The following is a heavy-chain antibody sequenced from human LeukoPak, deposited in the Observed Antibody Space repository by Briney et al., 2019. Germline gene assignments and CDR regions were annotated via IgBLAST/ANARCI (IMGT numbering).Heavy chain of an antibody. CDR2: IYYSGST. Sequence: PSDTLSLTCTVSGGSISSYYWSWLRQPPGKGLEGIGYIYYSGSTNYNPSLKRRVTIFVDPSQNHFVPKLRPATAADPAGYYCWIDRGGQYSYGREFDYWGKGTLVTVSS. J-gene: IGHJ4*02. CDR3: WIDRGGQYSYGREFDY. CDR1: GGSISSYY. D-gene: IGHD5-18*01. V-gene: IGHV4-59*01.